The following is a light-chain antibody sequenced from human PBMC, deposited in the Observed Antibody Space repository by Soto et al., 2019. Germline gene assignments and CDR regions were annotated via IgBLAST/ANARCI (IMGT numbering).Light chain of an antibody. CDR2: KAS. J-gene: IGKJ1*01. Sequence: QMTQSPSTLSASEGDRVTITCWASQSVGSWLAWHQQKPGRAPKVLVYKASNLQDGVPSRFSGSGSGTEFTLTISSLQPDDVATYFWHQYSRYPWTFGQGTKVEIK. CDR3: HQYSRYPWT. V-gene: IGKV1-5*03. CDR1: QSVGSW.